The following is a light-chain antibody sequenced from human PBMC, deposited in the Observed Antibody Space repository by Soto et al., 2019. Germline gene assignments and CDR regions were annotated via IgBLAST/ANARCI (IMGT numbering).Light chain of an antibody. CDR1: SSDVGGYNY. CDR2: EVS. CDR3: SSYTTSNTLV. Sequence: QSVLTQPASVSGSPGQSITISCTGTSSDVGGYNYVSWYQQHPGKAPKLMIYEVSNWPSGVSNRFSGSKSGNTASLTISGLQAEDEADYYCSSYTTSNTLVFGTGTKLTVL. J-gene: IGLJ1*01. V-gene: IGLV2-14*01.